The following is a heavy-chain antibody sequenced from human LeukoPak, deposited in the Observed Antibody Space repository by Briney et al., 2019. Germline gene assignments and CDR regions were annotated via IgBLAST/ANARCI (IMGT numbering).Heavy chain of an antibody. D-gene: IGHD4-23*01. CDR3: ARGEPTVVTGRAAHY. CDR2: INPNSGGT. V-gene: IGHV1-2*02. Sequence: ASVKVSCKASGYTFTGSYMHWVRQAPGQGLEWVGWINPNSGGTDYAQKFQGRVTMTRDTSISTAYMELSRLRYDHPAMYYCARGEPTVVTGRAAHYWAQGTLVPVPS. J-gene: IGHJ4*02. CDR1: GYTFTGSY.